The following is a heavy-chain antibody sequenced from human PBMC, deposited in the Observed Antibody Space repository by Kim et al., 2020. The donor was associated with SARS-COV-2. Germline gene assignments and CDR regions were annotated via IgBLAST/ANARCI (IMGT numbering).Heavy chain of an antibody. CDR3: ADLDTAQVPGGI. V-gene: IGHV3-7*01. Sequence: YYVDSVKGLFTMSRDNAMNSLYLQMSSLRPEDTAIYYCADLDTAQVPGGIWGQGTMVGVSS. J-gene: IGHJ4*02. D-gene: IGHD3-10*01.